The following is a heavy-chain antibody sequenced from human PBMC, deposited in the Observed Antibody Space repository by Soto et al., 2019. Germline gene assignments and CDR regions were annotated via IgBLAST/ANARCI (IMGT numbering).Heavy chain of an antibody. V-gene: IGHV3-15*07. CDR3: NAYDDLARGHTPL. J-gene: IGHJ4*02. CDR1: GFSFNNVW. CDR2: IKSKADGETT. Sequence: EVQLVESGGGLVKPGGSLGLSCGASGFSFNNVWMHWVRQAPGRGLEWVGRIKSKADGETTDYAKPVKGRFTVSRDDSKNTVYLQMNSLKTEDTAVYYCNAYDDLARGHTPLWGQGTVVTVSS. D-gene: IGHD3-3*01.